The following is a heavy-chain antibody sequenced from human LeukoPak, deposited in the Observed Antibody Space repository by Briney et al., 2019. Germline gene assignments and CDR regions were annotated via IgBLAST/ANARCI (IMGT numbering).Heavy chain of an antibody. J-gene: IGHJ4*02. D-gene: IGHD3-22*01. V-gene: IGHV3-21*01. CDR1: EFAFSSYG. CDR2: ISSSSSYI. CDR3: ARVDYYDSSGYSFDY. Sequence: PGRSLRLSCAASEFAFSSYGMHWVRQAPGKGLEWVSSISSSSSYIYYADSVKGRFTISRDNAKNSLYLQMNSLRAEDTAVYYCARVDYYDSSGYSFDYWGQGTLVTVSS.